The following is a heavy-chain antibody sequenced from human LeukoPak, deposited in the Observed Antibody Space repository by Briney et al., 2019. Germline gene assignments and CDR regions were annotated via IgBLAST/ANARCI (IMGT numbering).Heavy chain of an antibody. J-gene: IGHJ3*02. CDR2: ISGSGGST. D-gene: IGHD3-22*01. Sequence: GGSLRLSCAASGFTFRDYTMNWVRQAPGKGLEWVSAISGSGGSTYYADSVMGRFTISRDNSKNTLYLQMNSLRAEDTAVYYCAKVGPYYYDSSGIDAFDIWGQGTMVTVSS. V-gene: IGHV3-23*01. CDR3: AKVGPYYYDSSGIDAFDI. CDR1: GFTFRDYT.